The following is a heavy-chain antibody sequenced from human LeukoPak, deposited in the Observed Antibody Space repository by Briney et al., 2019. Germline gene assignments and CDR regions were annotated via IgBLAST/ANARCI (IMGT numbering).Heavy chain of an antibody. J-gene: IGHJ6*03. CDR1: AGSISSADYY. Sequence: PPQSLSPASTLSAGSISSADYYWSWIREPPGKGLERIGYIYYSGSTHYNPSPKSRVTISVDTSKNQFSLKLSSVTAADTAVYYCARDSVVVVPAAITSNYYYYNDMDVWGKGTTVTVS. V-gene: IGHV4-30-4*08. CDR2: IYYSGST. D-gene: IGHD2-2*02. CDR3: ARDSVVVVPAAITSNYYYYNDMDV.